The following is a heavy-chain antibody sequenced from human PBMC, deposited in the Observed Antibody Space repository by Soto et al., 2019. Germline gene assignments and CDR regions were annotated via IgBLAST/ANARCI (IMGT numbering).Heavy chain of an antibody. CDR3: ARTMGGIAAAGSDF. Sequence: QVQLVQSGAEVKKPGASVKVSCKASGYTFNTYDIEWVRLATGQGLEWMGSMNPNTGSTDYAQKFQGRVTMTMTTPISTAEVELRSLRSYDTAIYYCARTMGGIAAAGSDFWGQGTLVTVSA. CDR1: GYTFNTYD. V-gene: IGHV1-8*01. CDR2: MNPNTGST. D-gene: IGHD6-13*01. J-gene: IGHJ4*02.